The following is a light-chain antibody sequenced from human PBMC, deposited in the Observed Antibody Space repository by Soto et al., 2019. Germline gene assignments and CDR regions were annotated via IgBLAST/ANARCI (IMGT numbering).Light chain of an antibody. CDR2: AAS. Sequence: AIRMTQSPSSFSASTGDRVTITCRASQGISSYLAWYQQKPGKAPKLLIYAASTLQSGVPSRFSGSGSGTEFTLTISSLQPDDSATYYCQHYHSYPYTFGQGTKVDIK. CDR3: QHYHSYPYT. CDR1: QGISSY. J-gene: IGKJ2*01. V-gene: IGKV1-8*01.